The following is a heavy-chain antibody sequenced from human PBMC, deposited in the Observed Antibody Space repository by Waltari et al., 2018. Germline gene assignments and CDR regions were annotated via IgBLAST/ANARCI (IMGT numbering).Heavy chain of an antibody. J-gene: IGHJ4*02. D-gene: IGHD3-10*01. V-gene: IGHV3-72*01. Sequence: EVQLVESGGGLVQPGGSLRLSCAASGFTFSDHYMAWVRPAPGKGLEWVGRTRNKANSYTTEYAASVKGRFTISRDDSKNSLYLQMNSLKTEDTAVYYCASPHLYGSRPPTSWGQGTLVTVSS. CDR2: TRNKANSYTT. CDR3: ASPHLYGSRPPTS. CDR1: GFTFSDHY.